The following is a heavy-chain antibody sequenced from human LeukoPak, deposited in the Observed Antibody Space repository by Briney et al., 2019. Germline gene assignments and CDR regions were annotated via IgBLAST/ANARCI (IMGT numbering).Heavy chain of an antibody. CDR2: IYPGDSES. CDR3: ARQGSGWLSFDY. D-gene: IGHD6-19*01. Sequence: GESLKISCKVSGYRFTSYWIGWVRQMPGKGLEWMGIIYPGDSESRYSPSFQGQVTISVDKSISTAYLQWSSLKASDTAMYYCARQGSGWLSFDYWGQGTLVTVSS. V-gene: IGHV5-51*01. J-gene: IGHJ4*02. CDR1: GYRFTSYW.